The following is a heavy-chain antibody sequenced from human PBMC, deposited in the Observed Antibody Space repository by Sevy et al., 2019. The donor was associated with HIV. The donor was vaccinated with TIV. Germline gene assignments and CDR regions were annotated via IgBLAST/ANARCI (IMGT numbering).Heavy chain of an antibody. CDR2: ISSGSSYI. V-gene: IGHV3-21*01. CDR3: ARGDYYGSLYYFDY. J-gene: IGHJ4*02. CDR1: GFTFSNYF. D-gene: IGHD3-10*01. Sequence: GGSLRLSCAASGFTFSNYFMNWVRQAPGKGLEWVSSISSGSSYIFYADSLKGRFTISGDNAKNSLYLHMNSLRAEDTAVYYCARGDYYGSLYYFDYWGPGILVTVSS.